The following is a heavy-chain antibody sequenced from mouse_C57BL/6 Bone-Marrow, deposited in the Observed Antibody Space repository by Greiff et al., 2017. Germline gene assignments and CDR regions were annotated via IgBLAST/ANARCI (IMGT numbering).Heavy chain of an antibody. CDR2: IDPSDSYT. D-gene: IGHD2-10*02. CDR3: TYGNYGY. CDR1: GYTFTSYW. Sequence: QVQLKQPGAELVKPGASVKLSCKASGYTFTSYWMQWVKQRPGQGLEWIGEIDPSDSYTNYNQKFKGKATLTVDTSSSSAYMQLSSLTSEDSAVYYCTYGNYGYWGQGTTLTVSS. V-gene: IGHV1-50*01. J-gene: IGHJ2*01.